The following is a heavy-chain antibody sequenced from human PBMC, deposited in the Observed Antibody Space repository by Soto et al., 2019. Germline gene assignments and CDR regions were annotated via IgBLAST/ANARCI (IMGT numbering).Heavy chain of an antibody. D-gene: IGHD3-22*01. J-gene: IGHJ4*02. CDR3: AREGDSSGYYDY. CDR1: GGTFSSYT. Sequence: QVQLVQSGAEVKKPGSSVKVSCKASGGTFSSYTISWVRQAPGQGLEWMGRIIPILGIANYAQKFQGRVTITADKSTSTAYMELSSLRSEDTAVYYCAREGDSSGYYDYWGQGTLVTVSS. V-gene: IGHV1-69*08. CDR2: IIPILGIA.